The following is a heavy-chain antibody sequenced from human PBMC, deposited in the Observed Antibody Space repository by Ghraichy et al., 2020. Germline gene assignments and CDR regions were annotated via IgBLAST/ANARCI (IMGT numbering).Heavy chain of an antibody. Sequence: ASVKVSCKASGYTFTGYYMHWVRQAPGQGLEWMGWINPNSGGTNYAQKFQGRVTMTRDTSISTAYMELSRLRSDDTAVYYCAREPGDLGSPNANGMDVWGQGTTVTVSS. D-gene: IGHD3-10*01. CDR3: AREPGDLGSPNANGMDV. CDR1: GYTFTGYY. J-gene: IGHJ6*02. V-gene: IGHV1-2*02. CDR2: INPNSGGT.